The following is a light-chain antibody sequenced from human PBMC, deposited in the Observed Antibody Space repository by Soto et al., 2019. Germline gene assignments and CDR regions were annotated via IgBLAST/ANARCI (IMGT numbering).Light chain of an antibody. CDR1: QGISNW. J-gene: IGKJ2*01. CDR2: AAS. Sequence: DIQMTQSPSSVSASVGDRVTITCRASQGISNWLAWYQQKPGEAPKLLIYAASTLQSGVPSRFSGSGPGTEFTLTISSLQPEDFATYFCQQADSFPHTFGQGTKVDIK. CDR3: QQADSFPHT. V-gene: IGKV1-12*01.